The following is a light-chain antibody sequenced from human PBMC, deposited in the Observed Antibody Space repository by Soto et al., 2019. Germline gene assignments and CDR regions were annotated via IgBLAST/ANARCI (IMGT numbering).Light chain of an antibody. CDR1: SSDVGGYNY. J-gene: IGLJ1*01. CDR2: EVS. V-gene: IGLV2-8*01. Sequence: QPVLTQPPSASGSPGQSVTISCTGTSSDVGGYNYVSWYQQHPGKAPKLMIYEVSKRPSGVPDRFSGSKSGNTASLTVSGLQAEDEADYYCSSYAGSNNFGYVFGTGTKVTVL. CDR3: SSYAGSNNFGYV.